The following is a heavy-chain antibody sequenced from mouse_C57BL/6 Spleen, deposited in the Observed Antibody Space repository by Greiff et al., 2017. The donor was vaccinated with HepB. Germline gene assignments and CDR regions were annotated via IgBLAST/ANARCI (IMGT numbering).Heavy chain of an antibody. V-gene: IGHV10-1*01. CDR3: VRSLYYDYDWFAY. Sequence: EVKLMESGGGLVQPKGSLKLSCAASGFSFNTYAMNWVRQAPGKGLEWVARIRSKSNNYATYYADSVKDRFTISRDDSESMLYLQMNNLKTEDTAMYYCVRSLYYDYDWFAYWGQGTLVTVSA. CDR1: GFSFNTYA. D-gene: IGHD2-4*01. J-gene: IGHJ3*01. CDR2: IRSKSNNYAT.